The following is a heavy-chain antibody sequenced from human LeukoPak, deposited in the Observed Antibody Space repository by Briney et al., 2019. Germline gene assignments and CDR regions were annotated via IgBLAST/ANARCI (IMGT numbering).Heavy chain of an antibody. D-gene: IGHD2/OR15-2a*01. J-gene: IGHJ4*02. CDR3: AKNVMTYFDY. Sequence: GGSLRLSCAASGFTFSSYAMSWVRQAPGKGLEWVSTISGSGDSTYYAGSVKGRFTISRDNSKNTLYLQMNSLRAEDTAVYYCAKNVMTYFDYWGQGTLVTVSS. CDR1: GFTFSSYA. V-gene: IGHV3-23*01. CDR2: ISGSGDST.